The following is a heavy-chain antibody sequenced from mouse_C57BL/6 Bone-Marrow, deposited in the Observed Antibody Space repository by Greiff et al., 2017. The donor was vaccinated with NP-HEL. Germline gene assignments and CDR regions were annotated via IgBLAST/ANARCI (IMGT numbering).Heavy chain of an antibody. J-gene: IGHJ2*01. CDR3: AREGGSPYYFDY. D-gene: IGHD1-1*01. Sequence: QVQLQQPGAELVKPGASVKMSCKASGYTFTSYWITWVKQRPGQGLEWIGDIYPGSGSTNYNEKFKDKATLTVDKSSSTAYMQLSSLTSEDSAVYYCAREGGSPYYFDYWGQGTTLTVSS. V-gene: IGHV1-55*01. CDR2: IYPGSGST. CDR1: GYTFTSYW.